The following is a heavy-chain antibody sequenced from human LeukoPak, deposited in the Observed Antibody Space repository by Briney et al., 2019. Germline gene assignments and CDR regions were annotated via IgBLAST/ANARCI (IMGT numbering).Heavy chain of an antibody. CDR3: ARRGYDSSGYYYAY. D-gene: IGHD3-22*01. CDR2: IYYSGST. J-gene: IGHJ4*02. CDR1: GGSISSSSYY. V-gene: IGHV4-39*01. Sequence: PSETLSHTCTVSGGSISSSSYYWGWIRQPPGKGLEWIGSIYYSGSTYYNPSLKSRVTISVDTSKNQFSLKLSSVTAADTAVYYCARRGYDSSGYYYAYWGQGTLVTVSS.